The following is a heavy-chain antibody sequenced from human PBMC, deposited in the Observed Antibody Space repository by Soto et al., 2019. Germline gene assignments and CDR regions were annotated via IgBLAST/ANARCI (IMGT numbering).Heavy chain of an antibody. Sequence: SETLSLTCTVSGGSISSYYWSWIRQPPGKGLEWIGYIYYSGSTNYNPSLKSRVTISVDTSKNQFSLKLSSVTAADTAVYYCARGSIAAAGAPRRWYYGMDVWGQGTTVTVSS. D-gene: IGHD6-13*01. J-gene: IGHJ6*02. CDR2: IYYSGST. V-gene: IGHV4-59*01. CDR3: ARGSIAAAGAPRRWYYGMDV. CDR1: GGSISSYY.